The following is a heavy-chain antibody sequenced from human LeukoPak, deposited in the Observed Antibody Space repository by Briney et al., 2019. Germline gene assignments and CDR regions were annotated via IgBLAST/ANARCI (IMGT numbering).Heavy chain of an antibody. CDR2: INPNSGGT. V-gene: IGHV1-2*02. J-gene: IGHJ4*02. CDR3: ARKPKVTTTADY. CDR1: GYTFTGYY. Sequence: ASVKVSCKASGYTFTGYYMHWVRQAPRQGLEWMGWINPNSGGTNYAQKFQGRVTMTRDTSISTAYMELSRLRSDDTAVYYCARKPKVTTTADYWGQGTLVTVSS. D-gene: IGHD4-11*01.